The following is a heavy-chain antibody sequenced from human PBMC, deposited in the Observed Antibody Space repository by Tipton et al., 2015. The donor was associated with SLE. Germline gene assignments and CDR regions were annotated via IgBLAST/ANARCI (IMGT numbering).Heavy chain of an antibody. CDR3: ARAIGRVLPMDV. Sequence: LRLSCAVYGGSFSGYYWSWIRQPPGKGLEWIGEINPSGSANYNPSLKSRVTISVDTSKKQFSLKLSSVTAADTAVFYRARAIGRVLPMDVWGKGTTVTVSS. CDR1: GGSFSGYY. CDR2: INPSGSA. D-gene: IGHD1-26*01. J-gene: IGHJ6*03. V-gene: IGHV4-34*01.